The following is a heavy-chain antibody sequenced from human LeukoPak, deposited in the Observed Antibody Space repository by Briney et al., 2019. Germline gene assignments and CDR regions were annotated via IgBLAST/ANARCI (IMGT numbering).Heavy chain of an antibody. D-gene: IGHD5-18*01. Sequence: PSETLSLTCTASGGSISSSSYYWGWIRQPPGKGLEWVGTMSYSGGTSYNPSLKSRVTISVDTSENQFSLKLSSVTAADTAVYYCAKANSRGYSYGTGGWFDPWGQGTLVTVSS. CDR2: MSYSGGT. CDR3: AKANSRGYSYGTGGWFDP. J-gene: IGHJ5*02. CDR1: GGSISSSSYY. V-gene: IGHV4-39*07.